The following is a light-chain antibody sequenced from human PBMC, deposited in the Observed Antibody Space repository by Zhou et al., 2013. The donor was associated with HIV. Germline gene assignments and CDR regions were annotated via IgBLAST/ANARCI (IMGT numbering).Light chain of an antibody. CDR3: QQYNNWPPLT. J-gene: IGKJ4*01. Sequence: EIVLTQSPATLSLSPGERATLSCRASQNINTNLAWYQQKPGQPPRLLMYGSYTRATDIPARFSASGSGTEFTLTITSLQSEDFAVYYCQQYNNWPPLTFGGGTKVEIK. CDR2: GSY. V-gene: IGKV3-15*01. CDR1: QNINTN.